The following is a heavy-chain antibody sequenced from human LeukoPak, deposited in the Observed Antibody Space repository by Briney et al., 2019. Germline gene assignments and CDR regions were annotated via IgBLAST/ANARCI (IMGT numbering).Heavy chain of an antibody. CDR2: IYYSGST. Sequence: SETLSLTCTVSGGSISSYYWSWIRQPPGKGLEWIGYIYYSGSTNYNPSLKSRVTISVDTSKNQFSLKLSSVTAADTAVYYCARGLGSVGATQAAFDIWGQGTMVTVSS. J-gene: IGHJ3*02. CDR3: ARGLGSVGATQAAFDI. D-gene: IGHD1-26*01. CDR1: GGSISSYY. V-gene: IGHV4-59*12.